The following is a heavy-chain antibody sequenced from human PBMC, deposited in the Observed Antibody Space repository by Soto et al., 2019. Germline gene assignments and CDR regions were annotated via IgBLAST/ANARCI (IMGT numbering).Heavy chain of an antibody. D-gene: IGHD3-10*01. V-gene: IGHV3-72*01. Sequence: EVQLVESGGGLVQPGGSLRLSCAASGFTFSDHYMDWVRQAPGKGLEWVGRTRDKAHSYSTEYAASVKGRFTISRDDSKNSLFLQMNSLKTEDTAVYYCARVNYYGSGRKHNMDVRGQGTTVTVSS. CDR2: TRDKAHSYST. CDR3: ARVNYYGSGRKHNMDV. J-gene: IGHJ6*02. CDR1: GFTFSDHY.